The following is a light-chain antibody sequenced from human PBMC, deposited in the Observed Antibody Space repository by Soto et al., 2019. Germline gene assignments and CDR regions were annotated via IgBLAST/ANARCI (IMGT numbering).Light chain of an antibody. Sequence: EFMLTQSPGTLSLSPGERATLSCRASRRLSDNYLAWYQQKPGQAPRLLIYDASSRATGIPARFSGGGSGTDFTLTISRLEPEDFAVYYCHQYGISPQTFGQGTKLEIK. CDR2: DAS. CDR3: HQYGISPQT. V-gene: IGKV3-20*01. J-gene: IGKJ2*01. CDR1: RRLSDNY.